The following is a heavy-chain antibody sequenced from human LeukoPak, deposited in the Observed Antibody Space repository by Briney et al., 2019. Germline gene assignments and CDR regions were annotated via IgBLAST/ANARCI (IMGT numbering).Heavy chain of an antibody. V-gene: IGHV3-53*01. J-gene: IGHJ4*02. CDR3: ARGIDY. CDR1: GFTVSSYY. CDR2: IYTGGGR. Sequence: PGGSLRLSCAASGFTVSSYYMNWVRQAPGKELEWVSVIYTGGGRYYADSVRGRFTISRDTSKNMVFLQMNSQRVEDTAVYCCARGIDYWGRGTLVTVSS.